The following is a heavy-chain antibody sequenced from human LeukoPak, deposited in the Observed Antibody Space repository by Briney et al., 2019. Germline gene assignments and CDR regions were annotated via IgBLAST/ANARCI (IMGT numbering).Heavy chain of an antibody. CDR3: ARSPPILLRYWFDP. Sequence: PSETLSLTCAVYGGSFSGYYWSWIRQPPGKGLEWIGEINHSGSTNYNPSLKSRVAISVDTSKNQFSLKLSSVTAADTAVYYCARSPPILLRYWFDPWGQGTLVTVSS. V-gene: IGHV4-34*01. CDR2: INHSGST. CDR1: GGSFSGYY. D-gene: IGHD3-10*01. J-gene: IGHJ5*02.